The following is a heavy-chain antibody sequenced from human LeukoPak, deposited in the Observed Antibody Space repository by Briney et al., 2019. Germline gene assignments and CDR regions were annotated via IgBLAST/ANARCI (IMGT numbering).Heavy chain of an antibody. CDR3: AKGNEYYDILTGYPLGD. V-gene: IGHV3-30*18. D-gene: IGHD3-9*01. CDR1: GFTFSSYG. J-gene: IGHJ4*02. Sequence: QPGGSLRLSCAASGFTFSSYGMHWVRQAPGEGLEWVAVISYDGSNKYYADSVKGRFTISRDNSKNTLYLQMNSLRAEDTAVYYCAKGNEYYDILTGYPLGDWGQGTLVTVSS. CDR2: ISYDGSNK.